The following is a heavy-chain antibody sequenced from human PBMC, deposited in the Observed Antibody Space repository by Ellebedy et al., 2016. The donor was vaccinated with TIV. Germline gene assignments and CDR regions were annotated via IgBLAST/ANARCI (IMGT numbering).Heavy chain of an antibody. Sequence: GESLKISCAASGFRFSTHGMHWVRQAPGKGLEWVAVMSSHGQTTYYADSVKGRFTISRDNSKDTLDLQMNSLRPEDTAVYYCTKEGAEAGRPAYLSYDHWGQGTLVTVSS. CDR1: GFRFSTHG. D-gene: IGHD6-19*01. CDR3: TKEGAEAGRPAYLSYDH. V-gene: IGHV3-30*18. CDR2: MSSHGQTT. J-gene: IGHJ4*02.